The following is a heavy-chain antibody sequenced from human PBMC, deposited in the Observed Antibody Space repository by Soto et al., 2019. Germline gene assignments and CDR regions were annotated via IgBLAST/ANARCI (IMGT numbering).Heavy chain of an antibody. CDR2: IYYSGST. J-gene: IGHJ4*02. D-gene: IGHD3-3*01. CDR1: GGSISSGGYY. V-gene: IGHV4-31*03. CDR3: ARVGRFLEWLVYYFDY. Sequence: QVQLQESGPGLVKPLQTLSLTCTVSGGSISSGGYYWSWIRQHPGKGLEWIGYIYYSGSTYYNPSLKSRVTISVDTSKNQFSLKLSSVTAADTAVYYCARVGRFLEWLVYYFDYWGQGTLVTVSS.